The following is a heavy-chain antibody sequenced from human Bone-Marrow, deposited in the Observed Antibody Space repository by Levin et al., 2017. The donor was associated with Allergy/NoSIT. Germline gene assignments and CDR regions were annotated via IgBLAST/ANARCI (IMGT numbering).Heavy chain of an antibody. Sequence: PSETLSLTCTVSGGSLSSYSWSWIRQLPGRGLEWVGYIYNSVTTNYNSALMSRLTMSLDTSNNQFSLKLRSVTTADTAIYYCASRRPGNYYYYGCDVWGQGATVTVSS. CDR1: GGSLSSYS. D-gene: IGHD1-1*01. J-gene: IGHJ6*02. V-gene: IGHV4-59*01. CDR2: IYNSVTT. CDR3: ASRRPGNYYYYGCDV.